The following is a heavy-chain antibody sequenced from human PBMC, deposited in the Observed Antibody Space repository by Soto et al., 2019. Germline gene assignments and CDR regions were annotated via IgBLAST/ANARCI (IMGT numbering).Heavy chain of an antibody. CDR1: GGSISSGGYY. Sequence: SETLSLTCTVSGGSISSGGYYWSWIRQHPGKGLEWIGYIYYSGSTYYNPSLKSRVTISVDTSKNQFSLKLSSVTAADTAVYYCARGLPALAPRYDYWGQGTLVTVSS. CDR2: IYYSGST. CDR3: ARGLPALAPRYDY. J-gene: IGHJ4*02. V-gene: IGHV4-31*03.